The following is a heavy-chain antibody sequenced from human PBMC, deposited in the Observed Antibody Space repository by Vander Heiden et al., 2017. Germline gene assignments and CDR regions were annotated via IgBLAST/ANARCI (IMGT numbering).Heavy chain of an antibody. D-gene: IGHD6-13*01. Sequence: EVQLVESGGGLVQPGRSVSVFCAASGFTFDDYAMHWVRQAPGKGLEWVSGISWNSGSIGYADSVKGRFTISRDNAKNSLYLQMNSLRAEDTALYYCAKVSSSWYVGYFDYWGQGTLVTVSS. CDR2: ISWNSGSI. CDR1: GFTFDDYA. J-gene: IGHJ4*02. CDR3: AKVSSSWYVGYFDY. V-gene: IGHV3-9*01.